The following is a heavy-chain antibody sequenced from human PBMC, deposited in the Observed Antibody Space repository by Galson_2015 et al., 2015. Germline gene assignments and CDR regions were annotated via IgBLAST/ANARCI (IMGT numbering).Heavy chain of an antibody. Sequence: SVKVSCKASGYTFTDYYLHWVRQASGQGLEWMGIINPRGGTSRSAQKFQGRVTMTRDTSTSTVYLEINSLGLDDTAVYYCARLRGYRSAGTCYIDFWGQGTLVTVSS. CDR1: GYTFTDYY. CDR3: ARLRGYRSAGTCYIDF. V-gene: IGHV1-46*01. J-gene: IGHJ4*02. D-gene: IGHD2-15*01. CDR2: INPRGGTS.